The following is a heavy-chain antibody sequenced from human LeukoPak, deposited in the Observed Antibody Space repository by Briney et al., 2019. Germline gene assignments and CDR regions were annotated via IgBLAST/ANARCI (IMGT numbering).Heavy chain of an antibody. V-gene: IGHV3-30-3*01. CDR3: ASDAIYQLLVYYFDY. J-gene: IGHJ4*02. CDR2: ISYDGSNK. Sequence: GGSLRLSCAASGFTFSNYAMHWVRQAPGKGLEWVAVISYDGSNKYYADSVKGRFTISRDNSKNTLYLQMNSLRAEDPAVYYCASDAIYQLLVYYFDYWGQGTMVTVSS. CDR1: GFTFSNYA. D-gene: IGHD2-2*01.